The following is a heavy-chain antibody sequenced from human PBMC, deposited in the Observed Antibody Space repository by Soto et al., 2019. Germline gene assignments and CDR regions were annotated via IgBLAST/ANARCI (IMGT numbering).Heavy chain of an antibody. D-gene: IGHD3-3*01. CDR2: INHSGST. Sequence: SETLSLTXAVYGGSFSGYYWSWIRQPPGKGLEWIGEINHSGSTNYNPSLKSRVTISVDTSKNQFSLKLSSVTAADTAVYYCARGGLLGSIFGVAPLDYWGQGTLVTVSS. V-gene: IGHV4-34*01. J-gene: IGHJ4*02. CDR3: ARGGLLGSIFGVAPLDY. CDR1: GGSFSGYY.